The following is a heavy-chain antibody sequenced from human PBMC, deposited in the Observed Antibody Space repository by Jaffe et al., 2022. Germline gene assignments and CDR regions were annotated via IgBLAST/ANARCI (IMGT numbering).Heavy chain of an antibody. Sequence: EVQLVESGGGLVKPGGSLRLSCAASGFTFSSYSMNWVRQAPGKGLEWVSSISSSSSYIYYADSVKGRFTISRDNAKNSLYLQMNSLRAEDTAVYYCAGGYCSSTSCEKGVFDYWGQGTLVTVSS. V-gene: IGHV3-21*01. D-gene: IGHD2-2*01. CDR1: GFTFSSYS. CDR2: ISSSSSYI. CDR3: AGGYCSSTSCEKGVFDY. J-gene: IGHJ4*02.